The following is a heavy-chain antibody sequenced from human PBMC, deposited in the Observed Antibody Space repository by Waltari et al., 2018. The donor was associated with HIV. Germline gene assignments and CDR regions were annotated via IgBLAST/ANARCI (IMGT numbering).Heavy chain of an antibody. CDR2: ISPIGNII. D-gene: IGHD6-6*01. V-gene: IGHV3-11*01. CDR1: ACGFSESY. J-gene: IGHJ4*02. CDR3: ARDFIRSSGFDS. Sequence: HGPRVESGGGLVTPGGSLRLSLSTSACGFSESYMSWIRQAPGKGLECLSYISPIGNIIHYEDSIKCRFTISRDNAKKSLFLQMNSLRAEDTGVYYCARDFIRSSGFDSWGQGTLVTVSS.